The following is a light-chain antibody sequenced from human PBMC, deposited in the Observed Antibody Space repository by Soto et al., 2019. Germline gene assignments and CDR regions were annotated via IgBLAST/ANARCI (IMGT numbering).Light chain of an antibody. CDR3: LQYNGYYRT. CDR1: QTISGW. CDR2: DAS. V-gene: IGKV1-5*01. J-gene: IGKJ1*01. Sequence: DIQLTQSPSTLSASVGDAVTINRRASQTISGWLAWYQQRPGKAPNLLIFDASTLESGVPSRFSGSGSGTTFTLTISSLQSDDFATYYCLQYNGYYRTFGQGTKV.